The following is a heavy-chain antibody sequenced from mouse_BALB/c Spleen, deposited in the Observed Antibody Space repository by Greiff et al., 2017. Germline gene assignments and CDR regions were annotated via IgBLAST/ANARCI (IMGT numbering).Heavy chain of an antibody. CDR3: ARALNWDGFAY. V-gene: IGHV2-9*02. J-gene: IGHJ3*01. D-gene: IGHD4-1*01. CDR2: IWAGGST. CDR1: GFSLTSYG. Sequence: QVQLKESGPGLVAPSQSLSITCTVSGFSLTSYGVHWVRQPPGKGLEWLGVIWAGGSTNYNSALMSRLSISKDNSKSQVFLKMNSLQTDDTAMYYCARALNWDGFAYWGQGTLVTVSA.